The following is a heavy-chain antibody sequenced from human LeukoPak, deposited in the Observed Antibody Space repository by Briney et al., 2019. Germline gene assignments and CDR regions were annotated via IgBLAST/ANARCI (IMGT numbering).Heavy chain of an antibody. CDR3: AKLGVTVMVTASDNWFDP. D-gene: IGHD2-21*02. CDR2: MKTDGTRI. CDR1: GFRFSNSW. Sequence: GGSLRLSCAASGFRFSNSWMYWVRQGPGKGPVWVSRMKTDGTRIEYADSVKGRFTISRDNAKNTLFLQMSSLRVEDTAVYYCAKLGVTVMVTASDNWFDPWGQGTLVTVSS. J-gene: IGHJ5*02. V-gene: IGHV3-74*01.